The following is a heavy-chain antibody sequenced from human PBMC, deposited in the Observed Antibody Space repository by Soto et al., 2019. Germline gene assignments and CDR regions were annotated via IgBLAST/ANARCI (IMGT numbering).Heavy chain of an antibody. CDR3: ARAPIVVVPAAIQYYYYYGMDV. CDR2: IIPIFGTA. J-gene: IGHJ6*02. V-gene: IGHV1-69*13. D-gene: IGHD2-2*01. CDR1: GGTFSSYA. Sequence: VASVKVSCKASGGTFSSYAISWVRQAPGQGLEWMGGIIPIFGTANYAQKFQGRVTITADESTSTAYMELSSLRSEDTAVYYCARAPIVVVPAAIQYYYYYGMDVWGQGTTFTVSS.